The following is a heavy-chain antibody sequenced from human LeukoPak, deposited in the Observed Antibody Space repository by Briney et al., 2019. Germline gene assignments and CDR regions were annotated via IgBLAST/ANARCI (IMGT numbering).Heavy chain of an antibody. CDR2: INHSGST. V-gene: IGHV4-34*01. Sequence: PSETLSLTCAVYGGSFSGYYWSWIRQPPGKGLEWIGEINHSGSTNYNPSLKSRVTISVDTSKNQFSLKLSSVTAADTAVYYCARVLGSPYYYDSSAYLDYWGQGTLVTVSS. CDR1: GGSFSGYY. CDR3: ARVLGSPYYYDSSAYLDY. J-gene: IGHJ4*02. D-gene: IGHD3-22*01.